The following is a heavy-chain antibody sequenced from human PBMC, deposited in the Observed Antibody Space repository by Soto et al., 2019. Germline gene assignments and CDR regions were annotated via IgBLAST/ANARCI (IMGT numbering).Heavy chain of an antibody. V-gene: IGHV1-18*01. CDR3: ARGPDPTYSDH. Sequence: QVQLVQSGAEVRKPGDSVKVSCKTSGYTFTNYGINWVRQAPGQGLEWMGWINGYNGKTNYAQRVQGRVTLTTDTSTTTAYMELRSLRSDDTAIYYCARGPDPTYSDHWGQGTLVTVSS. CDR2: INGYNGKT. CDR1: GYTFTNYG. J-gene: IGHJ4*02.